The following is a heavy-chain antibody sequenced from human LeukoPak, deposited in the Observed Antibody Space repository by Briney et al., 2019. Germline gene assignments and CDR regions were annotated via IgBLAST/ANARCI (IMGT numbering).Heavy chain of an antibody. V-gene: IGHV3-48*01. D-gene: IGHD5-18*01. Sequence: GGSLRLSCAASGFTFSSSSMNWVRQAPGKGLEWVSYISSSSTIIYYADSVKGRFTISRDNAKNSLYLQMNSLRAEDTAVYYCACGTYGYGLAYWGQGTLVTVSS. CDR3: ACGTYGYGLAY. J-gene: IGHJ4*02. CDR1: GFTFSSSS. CDR2: ISSSSTII.